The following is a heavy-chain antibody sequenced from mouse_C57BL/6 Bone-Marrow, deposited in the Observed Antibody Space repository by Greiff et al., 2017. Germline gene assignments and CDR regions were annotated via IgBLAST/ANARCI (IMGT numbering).Heavy chain of an antibody. CDR3: AREDSSGGYFDY. CDR2: INYDGSST. CDR1: GFTFSDYY. V-gene: IGHV5-16*01. Sequence: EVQLVESEGGLVQPGSSMKLSCTASGFTFSDYYMAWVRQVPEKGLEWVANINYDGSSTYYLDSLKSRFIISRDNAKNILYLQMSSLKSEDTATYYCAREDSSGGYFDYWGQGTTLTVSS. J-gene: IGHJ2*01. D-gene: IGHD3-2*02.